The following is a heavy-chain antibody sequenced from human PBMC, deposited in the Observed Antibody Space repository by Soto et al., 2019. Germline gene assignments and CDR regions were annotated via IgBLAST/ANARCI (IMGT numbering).Heavy chain of an antibody. V-gene: IGHV3-23*01. D-gene: IGHD4-17*01. J-gene: IGHJ5*02. CDR2: ISGSGGST. CDR3: ARDDYGDYVGWFDP. CDR1: GFTFSSYA. Sequence: EVQLLESGGGLVQPGGSLRLSCAASGFTFSSYAMSWVRQAPGKGLEWVSAISGSGGSTYYADSVQGRFTISRDNSKNTLYLQMNSLRAEDTAVYYCARDDYGDYVGWFDPWGQGTLVTVSS.